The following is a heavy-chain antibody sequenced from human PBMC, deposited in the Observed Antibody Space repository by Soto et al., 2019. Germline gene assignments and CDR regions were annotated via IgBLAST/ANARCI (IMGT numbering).Heavy chain of an antibody. CDR1: GYTFTTYD. Sequence: QVQLGQSGGEVKKPGASVKVSCKASGYTFTTYDLSWVRQAPGQGLEWMGWISAYNGNTNYAQNLQGRVTMPTDTSTSTAYMELRSQRSDDTAVYYCARAIGYYYHVDVWGPGTTVTVSS. V-gene: IGHV1-18*01. CDR3: ARAIGYYYHVDV. J-gene: IGHJ6*01. D-gene: IGHD3-22*01. CDR2: ISAYNGNT.